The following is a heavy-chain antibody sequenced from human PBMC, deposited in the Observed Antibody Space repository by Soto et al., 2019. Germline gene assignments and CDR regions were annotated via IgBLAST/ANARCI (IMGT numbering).Heavy chain of an antibody. D-gene: IGHD3-9*01. CDR2: IKGDGSEK. CDR1: GFTFNTYS. J-gene: IGHJ3*02. V-gene: IGHV3-7*01. CDR3: ARDSFDILTGYDAFDI. Sequence: GGSLRLSCAAFGFTFNTYSMTWVRQAPGKGLEWVASIKGDGSEKNYVDSVKGRFTISRDNAKDSLYLQMNSLRAEDTAVYCCARDSFDILTGYDAFDIWGQGTMVTVSS.